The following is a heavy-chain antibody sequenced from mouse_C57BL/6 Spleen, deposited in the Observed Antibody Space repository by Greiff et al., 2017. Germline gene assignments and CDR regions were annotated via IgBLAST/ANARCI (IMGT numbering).Heavy chain of an antibody. V-gene: IGHV5-16*01. CDR3: ARGYDPYSNLRYAMDY. D-gene: IGHD2-5*01. CDR2: INYDGSST. J-gene: IGHJ4*01. CDR1: GFTFSDYY. Sequence: EVQVVESEGGLVQPGSSMKLSCTASGFTFSDYYMAWVRQVPEKGLEWVANINYDGSSTYYLDSLKSRFIISGDNAKNILYLQMSSLKSEDTATYYCARGYDPYSNLRYAMDYWGQGTSVTVSS.